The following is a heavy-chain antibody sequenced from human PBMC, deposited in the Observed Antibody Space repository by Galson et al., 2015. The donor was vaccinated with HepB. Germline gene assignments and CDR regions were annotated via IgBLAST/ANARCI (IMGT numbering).Heavy chain of an antibody. CDR2: ISYDGSDK. CDR1: GFTFSRYA. V-gene: IGHV3-30*04. J-gene: IGHJ6*02. CDR3: ARDGTTGGMDV. Sequence: SLRLSCAASGFTFSRYAMTWVRQAPGKGLEWVAVISYDGSDKYYADSVKGRFTISRDNYKKTLYLQMNSLRVEDTAVYYCARDGTTGGMDVWGQGTTVTVSS. D-gene: IGHD4-17*01.